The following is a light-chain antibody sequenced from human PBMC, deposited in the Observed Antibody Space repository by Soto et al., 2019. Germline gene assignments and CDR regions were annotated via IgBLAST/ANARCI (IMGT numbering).Light chain of an antibody. CDR2: SAS. CDR3: QKFNDYPLP. CDR1: QDIHVF. J-gene: IGKJ3*01. V-gene: IGKV1-9*01. Sequence: DSQLTQSPSFLSASEGDSVTITCQASQDIHVFLACYQHKPGKAPRLLIDSASTLQADVPSMFSGLRFGIEFIHSINGMPLQDVSTYYCQKFNDYPLPVGLGTKFDIK.